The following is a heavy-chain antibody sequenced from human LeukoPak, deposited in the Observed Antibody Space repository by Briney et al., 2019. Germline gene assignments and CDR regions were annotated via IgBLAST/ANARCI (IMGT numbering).Heavy chain of an antibody. CDR3: ARAEWELPFDY. V-gene: IGHV4-30-4*08. CDR1: GGSISSGSYY. CDR2: IYYSGST. Sequence: PSQTLSLTCTVSGGSISSGSYYWSWIRQPAGKGLEWIGYIYYSGSTYYNPSLKSRVTISVDTSKNQFSLKLSSVTAADTAVYYCARAEWELPFDYWGQGTLVTVSS. J-gene: IGHJ4*02. D-gene: IGHD1-26*01.